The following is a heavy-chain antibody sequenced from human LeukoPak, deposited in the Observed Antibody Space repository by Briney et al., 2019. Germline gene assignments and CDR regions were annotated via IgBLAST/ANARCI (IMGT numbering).Heavy chain of an antibody. CDR3: AKGLDP. CDR2: ISGSGSNT. J-gene: IGHJ5*02. CDR1: GLTFSSYA. Sequence: PGGSLRLSCAASGLTFSSYAVSWVRQAPGKGLEWVSTISGSGSNTFYADSVKGRFTISRDNSKNTLYLQMNTLRAEDTAVYYCAKGLDPWGQGTLVTVSS. V-gene: IGHV3-23*01.